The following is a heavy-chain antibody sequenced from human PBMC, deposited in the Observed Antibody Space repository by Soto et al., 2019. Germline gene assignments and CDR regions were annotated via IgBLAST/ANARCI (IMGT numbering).Heavy chain of an antibody. Sequence: QVQLVQSGAEVKRPGSSVKVSCKASGDTFNFYSINWVRQAPGVGLEWVGRVNPILSMSNYAQRFQGRVTMTADKSTSKAYMELRSLRSGDTGIYYCASSYGSGDRAGDYWGQGALVTVSS. CDR1: GDTFNFYS. D-gene: IGHD3-10*01. J-gene: IGHJ4*02. V-gene: IGHV1-69*02. CDR2: VNPILSMS. CDR3: ASSYGSGDRAGDY.